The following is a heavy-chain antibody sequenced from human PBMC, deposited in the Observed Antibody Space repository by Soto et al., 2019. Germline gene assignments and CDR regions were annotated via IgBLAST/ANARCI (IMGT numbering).Heavy chain of an antibody. J-gene: IGHJ4*02. CDR3: ARQGYYYDSSGYWRPFDY. CDR2: IYYSGST. CDR1: GDSISNYY. Sequence: SETLSLTCTVSGDSISNYYWSWIRQSPGRGLEWIGYIYYSGSTNYNPSLKSRVTISVDTSKNQFSLKLSSVTAADTAVYYCARQGYYYDSSGYWRPFDYWGQGTLVTVSS. V-gene: IGHV4-59*08. D-gene: IGHD3-22*01.